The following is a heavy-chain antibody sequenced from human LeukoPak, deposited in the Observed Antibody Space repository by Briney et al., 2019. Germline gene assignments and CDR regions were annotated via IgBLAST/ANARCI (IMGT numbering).Heavy chain of an antibody. CDR1: GFTYSSYS. CDR2: IKKDGSDK. J-gene: IGHJ4*02. D-gene: IGHD2-2*01. Sequence: GGSLRLSCAASGFTYSSYSMNWVRQAPGKGLEWVANIKKDGSDKYYVDSVKGRFTISRDNAENSLFLQMNSLRAEDTAVYYCARWGTSWSEFDYWGQGTLVTVSS. CDR3: ARWGTSWSEFDY. V-gene: IGHV3-7*01.